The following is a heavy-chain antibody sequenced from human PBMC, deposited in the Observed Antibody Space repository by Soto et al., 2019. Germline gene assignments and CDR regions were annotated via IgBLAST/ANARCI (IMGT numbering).Heavy chain of an antibody. V-gene: IGHV1-3*01. CDR1: GYTFTSYA. CDR2: INAGNGNT. J-gene: IGHJ4*02. CDR3: ARDLTDLRLPQRIDY. D-gene: IGHD5-12*01. Sequence: ASVKVSCKASGYTFTSYAMHWVRQAPGQRLEWMGWINAGNGNTKYSQKFQGRVAITRDTSASTAYMELSSLRSEDTAVYYCARDLTDLRLPQRIDYWDQGTLVTVSS.